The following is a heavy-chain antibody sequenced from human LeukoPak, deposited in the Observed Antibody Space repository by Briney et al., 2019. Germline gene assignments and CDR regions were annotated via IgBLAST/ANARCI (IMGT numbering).Heavy chain of an antibody. D-gene: IGHD3-10*01. J-gene: IGHJ6*04. CDR2: IYRSGST. CDR3: ARADYYGSGSYYGMDV. V-gene: IGHV4-38-2*01. Sequence: PSETLSLTCAVSGYSISSGYYWGWIRQPPGKGLEWIGSIYRSGSTYYNPSLKSRVTISVDTSKNQFSLKLSSVTAADTAVYYCARADYYGSGSYYGMDVWGKGTTVTVSS. CDR1: GYSISSGYY.